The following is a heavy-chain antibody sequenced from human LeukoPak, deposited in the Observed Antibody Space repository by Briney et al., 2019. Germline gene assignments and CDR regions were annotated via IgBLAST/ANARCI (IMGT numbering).Heavy chain of an antibody. CDR3: ARDSFLVGATSSGFFSY. CDR1: GYTFTGYY. CDR2: INPSGGST. V-gene: IGHV1-46*01. J-gene: IGHJ4*02. D-gene: IGHD1-26*01. Sequence: ASVKVSCKASGYTFTGYYMHWVRQAPGQGLEWMGIINPSGGSTSYAQKFQGRVTMTRDTSTSTVYMELSSLRSEDTAVYYCARDSFLVGATSSGFFSYWGQGTLVTVSS.